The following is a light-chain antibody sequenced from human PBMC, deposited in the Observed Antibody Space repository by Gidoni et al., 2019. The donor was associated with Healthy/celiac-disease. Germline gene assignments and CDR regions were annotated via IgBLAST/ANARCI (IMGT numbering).Light chain of an antibody. CDR3: QQSYSTPLT. CDR1: QSISSY. Sequence: IQLTQSPSSLSASVGDRVTITCRASQSISSYLNWYQQKPGKAPKLLIYAASSLQSVVPSRFIGSVSGTDFTLTISSLQPEDFATYYCQQSYSTPLTFGGGTKVEIK. J-gene: IGKJ4*01. CDR2: AAS. V-gene: IGKV1-39*01.